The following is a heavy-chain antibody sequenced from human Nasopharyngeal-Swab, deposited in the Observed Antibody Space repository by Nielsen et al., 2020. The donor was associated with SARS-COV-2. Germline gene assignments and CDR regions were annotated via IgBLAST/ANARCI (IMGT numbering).Heavy chain of an antibody. D-gene: IGHD3-22*01. J-gene: IGHJ4*02. V-gene: IGHV3-21*01. CDR1: GFTFSSYS. CDR2: ISSSSSYI. CDR3: ATAFGVTMISPCNY. Sequence: GGSLRLSCAASGFTFSSYSMNWVRQAPGKGLEWVSSISSSSSYIYYADSVKGRFTISRDNAKNSLYLQMNSLRAEDTAVYYCATAFGVTMISPCNYWGRGTLVTVSS.